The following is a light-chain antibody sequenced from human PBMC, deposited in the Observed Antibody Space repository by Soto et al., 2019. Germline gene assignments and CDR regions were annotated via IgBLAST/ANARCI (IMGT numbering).Light chain of an antibody. CDR3: PPYICYSLI. V-gene: IGKV1-5*01. Sequence: DIQMTQSPSTLSASVGDRVTITCRASQSISSRLAWYQQKPGRAPKLLIYDASNLESGVPSRFSGSASGTEFTLTISSLQPDDFATYYGPPYICYSLIFGGRTSVDI. J-gene: IGKJ4*01. CDR1: QSISSR. CDR2: DAS.